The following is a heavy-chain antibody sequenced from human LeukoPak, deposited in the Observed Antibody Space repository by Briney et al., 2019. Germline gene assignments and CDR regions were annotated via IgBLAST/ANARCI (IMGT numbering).Heavy chain of an antibody. CDR1: GGSISISSYY. Sequence: SETLTLTCTVSGGSISISSYYWSWIRQSPGKGLEWIGYVFYSGKTDYSPSLRSRVSMSVDTSKNQFSLKVTSVTAADTAVYYCARDTNLRDSFDIWGQGTMVTVSS. V-gene: IGHV4-61*01. CDR2: VFYSGKT. D-gene: IGHD2-8*01. CDR3: ARDTNLRDSFDI. J-gene: IGHJ3*02.